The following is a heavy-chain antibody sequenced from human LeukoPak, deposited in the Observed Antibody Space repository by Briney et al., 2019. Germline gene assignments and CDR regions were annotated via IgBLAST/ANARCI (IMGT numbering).Heavy chain of an antibody. CDR1: GDPIRSDSFY. J-gene: IGHJ5*02. CDR3: ARDRSSGWLNWFDP. V-gene: IGHV4-61*02. Sequence: SQTLSLTCTVSGDPIRSDSFYRDWIRQPAGKGPQWIGRIYASGNTNYNPSLKSRVTISLDTSRNRFSLNLRSVTATDTAVYFCARDRSSGWLNWFDPWGQGTLVTVSP. CDR2: IYASGNT. D-gene: IGHD6-19*01.